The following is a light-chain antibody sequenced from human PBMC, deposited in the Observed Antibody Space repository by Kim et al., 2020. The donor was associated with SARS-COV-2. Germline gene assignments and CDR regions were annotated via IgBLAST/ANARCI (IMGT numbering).Light chain of an antibody. J-gene: IGLJ1*01. Sequence: QSVVTQPASVSGSPGQSITISCTGTSSDVGGYNYVSWYQQYPGKAPKLVIYDVTKRPSGISNRFSGSKSGYTASLTISGLQAEDEADYYCTSYTSSSTYVFGTGTKVTVL. CDR1: SSDVGGYNY. CDR3: TSYTSSSTYV. CDR2: DVT. V-gene: IGLV2-14*03.